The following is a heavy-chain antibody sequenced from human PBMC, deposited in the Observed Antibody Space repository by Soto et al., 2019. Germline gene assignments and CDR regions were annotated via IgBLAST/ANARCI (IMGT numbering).Heavy chain of an antibody. CDR1: GGSISSYY. V-gene: IGHV4-59*01. D-gene: IGHD6-19*01. CDR2: IYYSGST. J-gene: IGHJ5*02. CDR3: ARFFTVAGTVWFDP. Sequence: PSETLSLTCTVSGGSISSYYWSWIRQPPGKGLEWIGYIYYSGSTNYNPSLKSRVTISVDTSKNQFSLKLSSVTAADTAVYYCARFFTVAGTVWFDPWGQGTLVTVSS.